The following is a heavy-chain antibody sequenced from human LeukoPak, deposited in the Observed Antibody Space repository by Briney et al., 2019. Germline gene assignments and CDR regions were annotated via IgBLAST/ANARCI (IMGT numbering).Heavy chain of an antibody. CDR1: GYTFTSYD. CDR3: ARGRYYDFWSGPKNAFDI. Sequence: ASVKVSCKASGYTFTSYDINWVRQATGQGLEWMGWMNPNSGNTGYAQKFQGRVTITRNTSISTAYMELSSLRSEDTAVYYCARGRYYDFWSGPKNAFDIWGQGTMVTVSS. J-gene: IGHJ3*02. V-gene: IGHV1-8*03. D-gene: IGHD3-3*01. CDR2: MNPNSGNT.